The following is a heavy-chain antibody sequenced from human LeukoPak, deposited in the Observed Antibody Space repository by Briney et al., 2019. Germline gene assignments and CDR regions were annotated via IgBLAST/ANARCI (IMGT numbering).Heavy chain of an antibody. CDR3: AKMSSYYYGSGSYPDY. CDR2: ISGSGGST. CDR1: GFXFSSYA. Sequence: GGSLRLSCAASGFXFSSYAISWVRQAPGKGPEWVSAISGSGGSTSHADSVKGRFTISRDHSKNTLYLQMNSLRAEDTAVYYCAKMSSYYYGSGSYPDYWGQGTLVTVSS. D-gene: IGHD3-10*01. J-gene: IGHJ4*02. V-gene: IGHV3-23*01.